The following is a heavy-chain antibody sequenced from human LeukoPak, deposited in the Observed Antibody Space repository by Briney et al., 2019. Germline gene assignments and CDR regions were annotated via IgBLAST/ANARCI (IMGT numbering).Heavy chain of an antibody. CDR3: ARDRYYDFWSGPRSPDAFAI. CDR1: GGSISSGGYS. Sequence: PSETLSLTCAVSGGSISSGGYSWSWIRQPPGKALEWIGYIYFSGSTNYNPSLKSRLTISVDTSKNQFSLKLSSVTAADTAVYYCARDRYYDFWSGPRSPDAFAIWGQGTMVTVSS. D-gene: IGHD3-3*01. V-gene: IGHV4-61*08. J-gene: IGHJ3*02. CDR2: IYFSGST.